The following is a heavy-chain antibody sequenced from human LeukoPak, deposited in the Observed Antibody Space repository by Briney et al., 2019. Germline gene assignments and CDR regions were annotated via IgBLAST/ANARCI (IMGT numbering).Heavy chain of an antibody. CDR3: ARFPKGGLLVAVAGYY. CDR1: GFTFSSYA. D-gene: IGHD6-19*01. V-gene: IGHV3-23*01. Sequence: PGGSLRLSCAASGFTFSSYAMSWVRQAPGKGLEWVSAISGSGDFTYYADSVKGRFTISRDNSKNTLYLQMNSLRAEDTAVYYCARFPKGGLLVAVAGYYWGQGTLVTVSS. J-gene: IGHJ4*02. CDR2: ISGSGDFT.